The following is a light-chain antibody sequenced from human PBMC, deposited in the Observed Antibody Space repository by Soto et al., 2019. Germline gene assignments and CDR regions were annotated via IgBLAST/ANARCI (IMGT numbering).Light chain of an antibody. CDR3: QQRSNWPPSIT. V-gene: IGKV3-11*01. CDR2: DAS. Sequence: EIVLTQSPATLSLSPGERATLSCRASQGVSSYLAWYQQKPGQAPRLLIYDASNRATGIPARFSGSGSGTDFTLTISSLEPEDFAVYYCQQRSNWPPSITFGQGTRWRL. CDR1: QGVSSY. J-gene: IGKJ5*01.